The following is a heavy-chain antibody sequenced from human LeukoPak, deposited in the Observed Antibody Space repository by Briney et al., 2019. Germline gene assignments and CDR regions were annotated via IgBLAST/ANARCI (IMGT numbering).Heavy chain of an antibody. D-gene: IGHD3-10*01. CDR1: GFTFDDYA. J-gene: IGHJ4*02. V-gene: IGHV3-9*01. CDR3: AKVGGSGRPLDY. CDR2: ISWNSGTI. Sequence: PGGSLRLSCAASGFTFDDYAMHWVRQAPGKGLEWVSGISWNSGTIGYADSVKGRFTISRDSAKNSLYLQMNSLRAEDTALYYCAKVGGSGRPLDYWGQGNLVTVSS.